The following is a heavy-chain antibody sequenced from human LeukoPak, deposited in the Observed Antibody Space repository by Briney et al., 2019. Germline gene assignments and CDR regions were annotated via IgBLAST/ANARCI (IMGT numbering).Heavy chain of an antibody. J-gene: IGHJ6*02. CDR2: ISYDGSNK. V-gene: IGHV3-30*03. Sequence: PGRSLRLSCAASGFTFSSYGMHWVRQAPGKGLEWVAVISYDGSNKYYADSVKGRFTISRDNSKNTLYLQMNSLRAEDTAVYYCARDNSGSYYYYYGMDDWGQGTTVTVSS. CDR3: ARDNSGSYYYYYGMDD. CDR1: GFTFSSYG. D-gene: IGHD1-26*01.